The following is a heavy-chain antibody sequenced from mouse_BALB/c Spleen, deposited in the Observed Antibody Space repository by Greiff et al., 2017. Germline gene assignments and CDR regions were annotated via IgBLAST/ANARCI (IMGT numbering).Heavy chain of an antibody. CDR3: ARSTMITSFAY. D-gene: IGHD2-4*01. CDR1: GFSFTSYG. Sequence: VQLQQSGPGLVQPSQSLSITCTVSGFSFTSYGVHWVRQSPGTGLEWLGVIWSGGSTDYNAAFISRLSISKDNSKSQVFFKMNSLQANDTAIYYCARSTMITSFAYWGQGTLVTVSA. CDR2: IWSGGST. V-gene: IGHV2-2*02. J-gene: IGHJ3*01.